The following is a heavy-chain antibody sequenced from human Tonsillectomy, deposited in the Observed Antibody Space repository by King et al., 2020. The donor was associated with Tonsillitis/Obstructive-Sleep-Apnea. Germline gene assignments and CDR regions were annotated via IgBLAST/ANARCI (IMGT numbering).Heavy chain of an antibody. CDR1: GFSFSNAW. J-gene: IGHJ6*02. V-gene: IGHV3-15*07. Sequence: VQLVESGGGLVKPGGSLRLSCAASGFSFSNAWMNWVRQAPGKGLEWVGRIKSKSDGRTTDYAAPVKGRFTISRDDTKHTLYLQMNSLKNEDTAVYYCTTGAVYYNYGMDVWGQGTTVTVSS. CDR3: TTGAVYYNYGMDV. CDR2: IKSKSDGRTT.